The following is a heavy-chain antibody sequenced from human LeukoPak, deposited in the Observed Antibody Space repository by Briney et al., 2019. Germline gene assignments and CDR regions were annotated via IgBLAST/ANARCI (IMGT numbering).Heavy chain of an antibody. CDR2: INSDGSST. J-gene: IGHJ4*02. CDR1: GFTFSSYW. V-gene: IGHV3-74*01. CDR3: ARVRSYGYGFDY. Sequence: GSLRLSCAASGFTFSSYWMHWVRQAPGKGLVWVSRINSDGSSTSYADSVKGRFTISRDNAKNTLYLQMNSLRAEDTAVYYCARVRSYGYGFDYWGQGTLVTVSS. D-gene: IGHD5-18*01.